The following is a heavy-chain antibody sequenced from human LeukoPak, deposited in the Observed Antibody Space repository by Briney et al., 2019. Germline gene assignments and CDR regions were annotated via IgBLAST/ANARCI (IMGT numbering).Heavy chain of an antibody. D-gene: IGHD3-16*01. CDR3: ARLDSIHLITY. V-gene: IGHV4-39*01. Sequence: PSETLSLTCTVSGDSITNSDYYWGWIRQPPGKGLEWIGSIYYSGSTYYNPSLKSRVTISVDTSKNQFSLKLSSVTAADTAVYYCARLDSIHLITYWGQGTLVTVSS. CDR2: IYYSGST. J-gene: IGHJ4*02. CDR1: GDSITNSDYY.